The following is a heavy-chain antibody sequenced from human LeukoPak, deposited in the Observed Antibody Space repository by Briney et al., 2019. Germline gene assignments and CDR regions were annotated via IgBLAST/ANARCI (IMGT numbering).Heavy chain of an antibody. CDR1: GFTFSSYA. D-gene: IGHD1-26*01. CDR3: ARDPSGTYYPRVSGALDI. J-gene: IGHJ3*02. CDR2: ISSISSYI. Sequence: PGGSLRLSCAASGFTFSSYAMNWVRQAPGKGLEWVSSISSISSYIYYADSVKGRFTVSRDNAKNSLYLQMDSLRAEDTAVYYCARDPSGTYYPRVSGALDIWGQGTMVTVSS. V-gene: IGHV3-21*01.